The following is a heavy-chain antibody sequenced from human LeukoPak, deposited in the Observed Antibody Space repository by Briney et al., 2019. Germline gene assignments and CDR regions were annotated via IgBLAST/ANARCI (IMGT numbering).Heavy chain of an antibody. Sequence: PGGSLRLSCAASGFTFSSFEMNRVRQAPGKGLEWVSGISGSGGSTFYADSVKGRFTISRDNSENTVYLQMNSLRADDTAVYYCAKTTAGYSSGRYPGWPVDYWGQGTLVTVSS. CDR1: GFTFSSFE. CDR2: ISGSGGST. D-gene: IGHD6-19*01. V-gene: IGHV3-23*01. CDR3: AKTTAGYSSGRYPGWPVDY. J-gene: IGHJ4*02.